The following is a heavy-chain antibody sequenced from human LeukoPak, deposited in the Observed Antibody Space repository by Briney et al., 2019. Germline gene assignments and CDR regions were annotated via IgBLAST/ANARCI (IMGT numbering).Heavy chain of an antibody. J-gene: IGHJ4*02. CDR1: GFTFGSYS. Sequence: GGSLRLSCAASGFTFGSYSMTWVRQAPGKGLEWVSSISGSGGSTYYADSVKGRFTISRDNSKNTLYLQMNSLRAEDTAVYYCAKGLSSWLGYFDYWGQGTLVTVSS. D-gene: IGHD6-13*01. V-gene: IGHV3-23*01. CDR3: AKGLSSWLGYFDY. CDR2: ISGSGGST.